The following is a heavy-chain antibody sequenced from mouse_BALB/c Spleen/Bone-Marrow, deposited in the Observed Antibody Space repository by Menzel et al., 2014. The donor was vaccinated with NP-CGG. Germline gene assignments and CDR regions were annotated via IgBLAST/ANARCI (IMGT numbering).Heavy chain of an antibody. CDR3: TRDGKGNYDYAMDY. J-gene: IGHJ4*01. CDR1: GFTFSSYT. Sequence: EVKLMESGGGLVKPGGSLKLSCAASGFTFSSYTMSWVRQTPEKRLEWVATISSGGSYTYYPDSVKGRFTISRDNAKNTLYLQMSSLKSEDTAMYYYTRDGKGNYDYAMDYWGQGTSVTVSS. D-gene: IGHD2-1*01. V-gene: IGHV5-6-4*01. CDR2: ISSGGSYT.